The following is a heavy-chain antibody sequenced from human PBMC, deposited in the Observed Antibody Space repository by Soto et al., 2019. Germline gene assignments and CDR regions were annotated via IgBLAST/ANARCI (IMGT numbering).Heavy chain of an antibody. J-gene: IGHJ4*02. Sequence: WASVKVSCKASGYTFTTFAMHWVRQAPGQRPEWLGWINAGSGYTKYSQNFQDRVTISSDTSASTAYMELSSLRSGDTAIYYCARDRVSLAMFGVPMGVFKNWGQGTLVTVSS. D-gene: IGHD3-3*01. V-gene: IGHV1-3*01. CDR3: ARDRVSLAMFGVPMGVFKN. CDR2: INAGSGYT. CDR1: GYTFTTFA.